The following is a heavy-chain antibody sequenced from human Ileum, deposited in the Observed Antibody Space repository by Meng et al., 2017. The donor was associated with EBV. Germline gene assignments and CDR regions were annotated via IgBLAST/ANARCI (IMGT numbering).Heavy chain of an antibody. D-gene: IGHD2-21*02. CDR2: ISSAGSYI. CDR3: ARDGLMGDPFDY. V-gene: IGHV3-21*01. Sequence: EVQLVESGGGLVKSGGSLRLSCVVAGFIYTRYNMNWVRQDPGKGLEWVSSISSAGSYIDYADSVKGRFTISRDNAENLLYLQMNSLRADDTAVYYCARDGLMGDPFDYWGQGTLVTVSS. J-gene: IGHJ4*02. CDR1: GFIYTRYN.